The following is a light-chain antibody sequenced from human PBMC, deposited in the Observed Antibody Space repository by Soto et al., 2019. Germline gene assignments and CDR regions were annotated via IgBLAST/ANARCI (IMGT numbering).Light chain of an antibody. CDR2: KNN. J-gene: IGLJ2*01. Sequence: QSVLTQPPSASGTPGQRVTISCSGSSSNIGSNTVNWYQQLPGTAPRLFIYKNNQRPSGVPDRFSGSKSGTAASLAISGLQSEDEADYYCATWTSSPSGAVFGGGTKVTVL. CDR3: ATWTSSPSGAV. CDR1: SSNIGSNT. V-gene: IGLV1-44*01.